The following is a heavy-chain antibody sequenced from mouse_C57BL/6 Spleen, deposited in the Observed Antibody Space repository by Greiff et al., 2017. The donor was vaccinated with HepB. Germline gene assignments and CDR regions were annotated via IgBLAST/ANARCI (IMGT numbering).Heavy chain of an antibody. Sequence: EVKLMESGPELVKPGASVKIPCKASGYTFTDYNMDWVKQSHGKSLEWIGDINPNNGGTIYNQKFKGKATLTVDKSSSTAYMELRSLTSEDTAVYYCAREEMGLRRPFAYWGQGTLVTVSA. CDR3: AREEMGLRRPFAY. J-gene: IGHJ3*01. CDR2: INPNNGGT. V-gene: IGHV1-18*01. CDR1: GYTFTDYN. D-gene: IGHD2-4*01.